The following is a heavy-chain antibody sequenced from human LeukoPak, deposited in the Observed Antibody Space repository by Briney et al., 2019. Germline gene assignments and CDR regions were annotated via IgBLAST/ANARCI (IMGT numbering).Heavy chain of an antibody. D-gene: IGHD3-9*01. CDR2: ISYDGSNK. J-gene: IGHJ4*02. CDR1: GFTFSSYA. V-gene: IGHV3-30-3*01. CDR3: ARDLLRYFDWLLSDSIDY. Sequence: GGSLRLSCAASGFTFSSYAMHWVRQAPGKGLEWVAVISYDGSNKYYADSVKGRFTISRDNSKNTLYLQMNSLRAEDTAVYYCARDLLRYFDWLLSDSIDYWGQGTLVTVSS.